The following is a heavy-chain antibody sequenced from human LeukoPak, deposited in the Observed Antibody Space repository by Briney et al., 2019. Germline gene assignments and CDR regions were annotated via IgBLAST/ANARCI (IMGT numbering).Heavy chain of an antibody. D-gene: IGHD1-14*01. Sequence: EPSETLSLTCAVSGASIDSHSWWSWVRQPPGKGLEWIGEVYHSGSANYKPSLKSRVTISVDTSRNHFSLKLTSVTAADTAVYYCAYNRNFALDNRGQGTLVTVSS. CDR1: GASIDSHSW. CDR3: AYNRNFALDN. V-gene: IGHV4/OR15-8*01. J-gene: IGHJ4*01. CDR2: VYHSGSA.